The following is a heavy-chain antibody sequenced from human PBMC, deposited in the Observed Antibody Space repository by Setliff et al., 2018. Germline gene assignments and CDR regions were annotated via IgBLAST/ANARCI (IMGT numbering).Heavy chain of an antibody. Sequence: SETLSLTCAVYGGSFSGYYWTCIRQPPGKGLEWIGEINRSGSTNYNPSLKSRVTMFVDTSKNQFSLMLYSVTAADTAIYYCARYDSSGYSENYYFDYWGQGTLVTVSS. CDR2: INRSGST. CDR1: GGSFSGYY. CDR3: ARYDSSGYSENYYFDY. V-gene: IGHV4-34*10. D-gene: IGHD3-22*01. J-gene: IGHJ4*02.